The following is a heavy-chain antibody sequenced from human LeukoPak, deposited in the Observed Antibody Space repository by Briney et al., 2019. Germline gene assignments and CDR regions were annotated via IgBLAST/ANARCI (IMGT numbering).Heavy chain of an antibody. D-gene: IGHD6-19*01. CDR1: GFTFSSYG. J-gene: IGHJ4*02. Sequence: GGSLRLSCAASGFTFSSYGMNWVRQAPGKGLEWVSSISSSSSYIYYADSVKGRFTISRDNAKNSLYLQMNSLRAEDTAVYYCAREYSSGWFPSPYWGQGTLVTVSS. CDR3: AREYSSGWFPSPY. CDR2: ISSSSSYI. V-gene: IGHV3-21*01.